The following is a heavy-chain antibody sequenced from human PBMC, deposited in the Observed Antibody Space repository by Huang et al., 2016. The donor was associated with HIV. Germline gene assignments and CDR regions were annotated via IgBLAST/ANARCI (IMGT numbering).Heavy chain of an antibody. CDR1: GGSMSSYY. Sequence: QVQLQESGPGLVKPSETLSLTCTVSGGSMSSYYWSWIRQPPGKGLEWIGYIYYSGSTNYNPSLKSRVTISVDTSKNQFSRRLSSVTAADTAVYYCASASIAARRWFDPWGQGSLVTVSS. J-gene: IGHJ5*02. V-gene: IGHV4-59*01. D-gene: IGHD6-6*01. CDR2: IYYSGST. CDR3: ASASIAARRWFDP.